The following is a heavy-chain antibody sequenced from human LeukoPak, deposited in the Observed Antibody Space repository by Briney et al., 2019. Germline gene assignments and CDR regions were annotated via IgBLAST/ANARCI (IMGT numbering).Heavy chain of an antibody. J-gene: IGHJ3*01. V-gene: IGHV3-33*01. CDR3: ARAVGPFDF. CDR2: IWNDGSIK. Sequence: GGSLRLSCAASGFTFSTYGMHWVRQFQGKGLDWVAVIWNDGSIKYYADSVKGRFTISRDNSKNTLYLQMNSLRAEDTAVYFCARAVGPFDFWGQGTIVIVSS. CDR1: GFTFSTYG.